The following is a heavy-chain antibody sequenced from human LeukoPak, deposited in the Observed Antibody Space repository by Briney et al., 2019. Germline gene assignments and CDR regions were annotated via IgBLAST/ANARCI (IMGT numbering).Heavy chain of an antibody. CDR1: GYTFTSYD. Sequence: ASVKVSCKASGYTFTSYDINWLRQATGQGLEWMGWMNPNRGNTGYAQKFQGRVTMTRNTYISTAYMELSSLRSEDTAVYYCARGQVYSSSWGDYYYGMDVWGQGTTVTVSS. J-gene: IGHJ6*02. D-gene: IGHD6-13*01. V-gene: IGHV1-8*01. CDR3: ARGQVYSSSWGDYYYGMDV. CDR2: MNPNRGNT.